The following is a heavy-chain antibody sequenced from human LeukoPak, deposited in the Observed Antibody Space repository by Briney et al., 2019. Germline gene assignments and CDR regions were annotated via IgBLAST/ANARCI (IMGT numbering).Heavy chain of an antibody. J-gene: IGHJ4*02. CDR1: GFTSSSYG. CDR3: ARDELPVDTAMALDY. V-gene: IGHV3-33*01. Sequence: PGGSLRLSCAASGFTSSSYGMHWVRQAPGKGLEWVAVIWYDGSNKYYADSVKGRFTISRDNSKNTLYLQMNSLRAEDTAVYYCARDELPVDTAMALDYWGQGTLVTVSS. D-gene: IGHD5-18*01. CDR2: IWYDGSNK.